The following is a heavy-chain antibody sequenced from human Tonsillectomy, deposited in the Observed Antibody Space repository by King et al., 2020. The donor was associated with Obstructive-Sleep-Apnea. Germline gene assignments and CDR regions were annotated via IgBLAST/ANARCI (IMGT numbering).Heavy chain of an antibody. Sequence: VTLKESGPALVKPPQTLTLTCTFSGFSLSTSGMCVSWIRQPPGKALEWLARIDWDDDKYYSTSLKTRLTISKDTSKNQVALTMTKMDLVDTATYYCARISDPGDRDGYNLPFDYWGQGTLVTVSS. CDR2: IDWDDDK. CDR3: ARISDPGDRDGYNLPFDY. J-gene: IGHJ4*02. V-gene: IGHV2-70*11. D-gene: IGHD5-24*01. CDR1: GFSLSTSGMC.